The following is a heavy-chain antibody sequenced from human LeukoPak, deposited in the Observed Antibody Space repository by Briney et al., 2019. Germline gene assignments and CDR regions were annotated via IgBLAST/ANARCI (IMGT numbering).Heavy chain of an antibody. D-gene: IGHD3-22*01. CDR3: ARDPGDYYDSSGYYTIDY. CDR1: GGTFSSYA. CDR2: IIPILGIA. V-gene: IGHV1-69*04. Sequence: ASVKVSCKASGGTFSSYAISWVRQAPGQGLEWMGRIIPILGIANYAQKLQGRVTMTTDTSTSTAYMELRSLRSDDTAVYYCARDPGDYYDSSGYYTIDYWGQGTLVTVSS. J-gene: IGHJ4*02.